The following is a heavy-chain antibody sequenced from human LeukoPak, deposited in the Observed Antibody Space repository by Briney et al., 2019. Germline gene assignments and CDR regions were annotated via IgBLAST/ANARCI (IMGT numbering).Heavy chain of an antibody. Sequence: GGSLRHSCAASGFTFSSYGMHWVCQAPGKGLEWVAVIWYDGTKKYYTDSVKGRFTISRDNSKNTLYLQMNSLRAEDTAVYYCARDLIVLAGTSQFDRWGQGTLVTVSS. CDR1: GFTFSSYG. V-gene: IGHV3-33*01. D-gene: IGHD6-19*01. J-gene: IGHJ5*02. CDR3: ARDLIVLAGTSQFDR. CDR2: IWYDGTKK.